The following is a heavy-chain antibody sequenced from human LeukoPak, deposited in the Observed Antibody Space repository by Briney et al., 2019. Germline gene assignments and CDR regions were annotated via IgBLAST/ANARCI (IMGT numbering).Heavy chain of an antibody. J-gene: IGHJ4*02. CDR3: ARRGSQLNFDY. D-gene: IGHD5-18*01. CDR1: GYTFTSYY. CDR2: INPNGGST. Sequence: ASVKVSCKASGYTFTSYYMHWVRQAPGQGLEWMGIINPNGGSTSYAQKFQGRVTMTRDTSTSTVYMDLSSLRSEDTAVYYCARRGSQLNFDYWGRGTLVIVSS. V-gene: IGHV1-46*01.